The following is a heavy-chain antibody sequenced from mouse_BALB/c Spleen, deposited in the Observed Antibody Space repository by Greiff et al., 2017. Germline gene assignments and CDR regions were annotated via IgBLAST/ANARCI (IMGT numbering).Heavy chain of an antibody. CDR2: ISSGGGST. CDR3: ARHNYGSGGYFDV. CDR1: GFAFSSYD. J-gene: IGHJ1*01. D-gene: IGHD1-1*01. Sequence: DVKLVESGGGLVKPGGSLKLSCAASGFAFSSYDMSWVRQTPEKRLEWVAYISSGGGSTYYPDTVKGRFTISRDNAKNTLYLQMSSLKSEDTAMYYCARHNYGSGGYFDVWGAGTTVTVSS. V-gene: IGHV5-12-1*01.